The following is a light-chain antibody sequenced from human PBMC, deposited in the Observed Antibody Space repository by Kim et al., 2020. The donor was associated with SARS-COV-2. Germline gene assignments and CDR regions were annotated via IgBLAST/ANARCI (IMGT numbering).Light chain of an antibody. Sequence: GVSISCSGSSSNFGRHLLNWYQQLPGTAPKVFIYNDNQRPSGVPDRFSGSRSGTSASLAISGLQSEDEADYYCATWDVSLNGWVFGGGTQLTVL. CDR3: ATWDVSLNGWV. J-gene: IGLJ3*02. V-gene: IGLV1-44*01. CDR2: NDN. CDR1: SSNFGRHL.